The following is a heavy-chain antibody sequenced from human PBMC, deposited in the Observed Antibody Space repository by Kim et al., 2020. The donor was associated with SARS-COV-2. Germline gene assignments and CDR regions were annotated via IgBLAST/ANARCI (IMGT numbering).Heavy chain of an antibody. CDR2: IYSGGST. D-gene: IGHD3-9*01. CDR1: GFTVSSNY. V-gene: IGHV3-53*01. CDR3: AGVRYFHWSIDAFDI. J-gene: IGHJ3*02. Sequence: GGSLRLSCAASGFTVSSNYMSWVRQAPGKGLEWVSVIYSGGSTYYADSVKGRFTISSDNSNHTLYLQMNSLRAEDTAVYYCAGVRYFHWSIDAFDIWGQGTMVTVSS.